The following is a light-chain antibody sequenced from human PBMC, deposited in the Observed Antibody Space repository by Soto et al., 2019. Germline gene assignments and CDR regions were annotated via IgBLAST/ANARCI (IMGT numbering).Light chain of an antibody. J-gene: IGKJ4*01. Sequence: EIVLTQSPSTLSLSPGERATLSCRASQSVSTSYLAWYQQNPGQAPRLLSYGASSRATGIPARFSGSGSGTDFTLTISRLEPEDFAVYYCQQYGSSPLTFGGGTKVEIK. V-gene: IGKV3-20*01. CDR1: QSVSTSY. CDR2: GAS. CDR3: QQYGSSPLT.